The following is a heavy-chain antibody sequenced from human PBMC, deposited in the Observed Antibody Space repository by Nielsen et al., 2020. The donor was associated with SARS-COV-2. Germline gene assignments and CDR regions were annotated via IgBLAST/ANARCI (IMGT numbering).Heavy chain of an antibody. CDR2: IWYDGSNK. CDR3: ARETVDYTSSFFNS. J-gene: IGHJ4*02. V-gene: IGHV3-33*07. Sequence: GESLKISCAASGFTFNNYGMYWVRQAPGKGLEWVAVIWYDGSNKYYADSVKGRFTISRDNSKNTLYLQMNSLRAEDTAVYYCARETVDYTSSFFNSWGQGTLVIVSS. D-gene: IGHD6-6*01. CDR1: GFTFNNYG.